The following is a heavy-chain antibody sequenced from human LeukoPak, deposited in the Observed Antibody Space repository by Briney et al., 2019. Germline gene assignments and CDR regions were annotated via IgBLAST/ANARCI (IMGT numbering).Heavy chain of an antibody. Sequence: PSETLSLTCAVYGGSFSGYYWSWIRQPPGKGLEWIGEINHSGSTNYNPSLKSRVTISVDTSKNQFSLKLSSVTAADTAVYYCARDGGLDSSGYYFDYWGQGTLVTVSS. CDR3: ARDGGLDSSGYYFDY. CDR1: GGSFSGYY. V-gene: IGHV4-34*01. J-gene: IGHJ4*02. D-gene: IGHD3-22*01. CDR2: INHSGST.